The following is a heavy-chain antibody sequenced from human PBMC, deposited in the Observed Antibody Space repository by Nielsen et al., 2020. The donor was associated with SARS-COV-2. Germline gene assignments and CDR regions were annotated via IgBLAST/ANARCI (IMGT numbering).Heavy chain of an antibody. CDR2: ISYDGSNK. CDR3: ARAPDRGYFDY. Sequence: GESLKISCAASGFTFSSYGMHWVRQAPGKGLEWVAVISYDGSNKYYADSVKGRFTISRDNAKNSLYLQMNSLRAEDTAVYYCARAPDRGYFDYWGQGTLVTVSS. CDR1: GFTFSSYG. J-gene: IGHJ4*02. V-gene: IGHV3-33*05. D-gene: IGHD3-10*01.